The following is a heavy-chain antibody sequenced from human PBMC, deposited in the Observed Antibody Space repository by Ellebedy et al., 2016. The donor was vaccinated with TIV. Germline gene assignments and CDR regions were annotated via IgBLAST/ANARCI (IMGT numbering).Heavy chain of an antibody. CDR3: ARDFLGGVLDHDAFDI. D-gene: IGHD3-16*02. Sequence: ASVKVSCKASGYTFTSYAMHWVRQAPGQRLEWMGWINAGNGNTKYSQKFQGRVTITRDTSASTAYMELSSLRSEDTAVYYCARDFLGGVLDHDAFDIWGQGTMVTVSS. J-gene: IGHJ3*02. CDR1: GYTFTSYA. V-gene: IGHV1-3*01. CDR2: INAGNGNT.